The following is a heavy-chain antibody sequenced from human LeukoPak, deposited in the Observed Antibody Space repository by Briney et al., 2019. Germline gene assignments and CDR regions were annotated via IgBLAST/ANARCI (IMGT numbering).Heavy chain of an antibody. J-gene: IGHJ6*03. CDR1: GFTFSSYA. CDR2: ISGSGGST. D-gene: IGHD1-14*01. Sequence: GGSLRLSCAASGFTFSSYAMSWVHQAPGQGLEWVSAISGSGGSTYYADSVKGRFTISRDNSKNTLYLQMNSLRAEDTAVYYCAKNRGARHYYMDVWGKGTTVTVSS. CDR3: AKNRGARHYYMDV. V-gene: IGHV3-23*01.